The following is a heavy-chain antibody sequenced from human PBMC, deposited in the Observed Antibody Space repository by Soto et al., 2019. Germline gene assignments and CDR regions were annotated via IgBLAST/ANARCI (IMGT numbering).Heavy chain of an antibody. CDR1: GYTFTSYY. CDR2: INPSGGST. V-gene: IGHV1-46*03. D-gene: IGHD2-15*01. Sequence: ASVKVSCKASGYTFTSYYMHWVRQAPGQGLEWMGIINPSGGSTSYAQKFQGRVTMTRDTSTSTVYMELSSLRSEDTAVYYCALDLGRKPKKDSRYGLGIRGQGNTGTGSS. J-gene: IGHJ6*02. CDR3: ALDLGRKPKKDSRYGLGI.